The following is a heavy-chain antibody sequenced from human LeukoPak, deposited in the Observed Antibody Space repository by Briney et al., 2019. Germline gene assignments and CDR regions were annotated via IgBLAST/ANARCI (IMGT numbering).Heavy chain of an antibody. CDR2: ITASGANT. V-gene: IGHV3-23*01. CDR1: GFTFSTYA. Sequence: GGSLRLSCAASGFTFSTYAMSWVRQAPGKGLEWVSAITASGANTYYADSVKGRFTISRDNSKNTLYLQMNSLRAEDTAVYYRARRYCSGGSCYYGYWGQGTLVTVSS. D-gene: IGHD2-15*01. CDR3: ARRYCSGGSCYYGY. J-gene: IGHJ4*02.